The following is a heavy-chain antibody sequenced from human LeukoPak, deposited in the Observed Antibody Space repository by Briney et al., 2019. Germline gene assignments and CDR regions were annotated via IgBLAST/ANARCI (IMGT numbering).Heavy chain of an antibody. CDR1: GFTFSSYE. CDR3: SREKMTWGFDT. J-gene: IGHJ5*02. Sequence: GGSLRLSCAASGFTFSSYEMNWVRQAPGKGLEWVSYISDGGSTIYYADSVKGRFTISRDNAKNSLYLQMNSLRAEDTAVYYCSREKMTWGFDTWGQGTLVTVSS. D-gene: IGHD2-21*02. CDR2: ISDGGSTI. V-gene: IGHV3-48*03.